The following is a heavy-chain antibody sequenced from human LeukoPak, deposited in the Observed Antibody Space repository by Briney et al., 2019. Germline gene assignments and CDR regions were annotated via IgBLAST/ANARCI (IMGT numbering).Heavy chain of an antibody. CDR1: GFTFSSYW. V-gene: IGHV3-7*01. D-gene: IGHD6-6*01. CDR2: IKQDGSEK. Sequence: PGGSLRLSCAASGFTFSSYWMSWVRQAPGKGLEWVANIKQDGSEKYYVDSVKGRFTISRDNAKNSLYLQMNSLRAEDTAVYYCVPTALGYSSSAEGSDYWGQGTLVTVSS. J-gene: IGHJ4*02. CDR3: VPTALGYSSSAEGSDY.